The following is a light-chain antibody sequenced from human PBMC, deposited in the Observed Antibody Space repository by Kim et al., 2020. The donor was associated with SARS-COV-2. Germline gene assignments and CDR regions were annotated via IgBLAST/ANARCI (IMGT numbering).Light chain of an antibody. CDR3: HQYNSYPRS. Sequence: VGDRVTMTCRASQTISDGLAWYQQKPGKAPKILIYKASILEDGVPSRFGGRGSGTEFTLTISSLQPDDFATYYCHQYNSYPRSFGQGTKLEI. J-gene: IGKJ2*03. V-gene: IGKV1-5*03. CDR2: KAS. CDR1: QTISDG.